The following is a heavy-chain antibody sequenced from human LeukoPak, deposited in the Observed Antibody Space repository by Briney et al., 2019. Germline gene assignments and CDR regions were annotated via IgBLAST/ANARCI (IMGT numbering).Heavy chain of an antibody. CDR3: ARSSMSVTTPDFDY. Sequence: GASLRLSCAASGFTFSSYAMNWVRQTPGKGLEWVSAISGSGSSTYYADSVKGRFTISRDNSKNTLYLQMNSLRAEDTAVYYCARSSMSVTTPDFDYWGQGTLVTVSS. CDR1: GFTFSSYA. J-gene: IGHJ4*02. CDR2: ISGSGSST. V-gene: IGHV3-23*01. D-gene: IGHD4-17*01.